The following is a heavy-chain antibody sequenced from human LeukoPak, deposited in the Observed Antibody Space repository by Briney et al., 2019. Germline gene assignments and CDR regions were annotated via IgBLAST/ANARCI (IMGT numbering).Heavy chain of an antibody. V-gene: IGHV1-46*01. J-gene: IGHJ5*02. CDR1: GYTFTSYG. CDR3: ARPGAPALFGEFSGLTNWFDP. Sequence: ASVKVSCKASGYTFTSYGISWVRHAPGQGIEWMGIINPSGGSTSYAQKFQGRVTMTRDTSTCTVYMELSSLRSEDTAVYYCARPGAPALFGEFSGLTNWFDPWGQGTLVTVSS. D-gene: IGHD3-10*02. CDR2: INPSGGST.